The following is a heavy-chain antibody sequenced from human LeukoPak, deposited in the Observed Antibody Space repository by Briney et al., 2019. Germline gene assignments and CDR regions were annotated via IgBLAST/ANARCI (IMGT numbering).Heavy chain of an antibody. Sequence: GGSLRLPCAASGFTFSSYAMSWVRQAPGKGLEWVSAISGSGGSTYYADSVKGRFTISRDNSKNTLYLQMNSLRAEDTAVYYCAKADIVVVVAATPAFDYWGQGTLVTVSS. D-gene: IGHD2-15*01. J-gene: IGHJ4*02. CDR1: GFTFSSYA. CDR3: AKADIVVVVAATPAFDY. CDR2: ISGSGGST. V-gene: IGHV3-23*01.